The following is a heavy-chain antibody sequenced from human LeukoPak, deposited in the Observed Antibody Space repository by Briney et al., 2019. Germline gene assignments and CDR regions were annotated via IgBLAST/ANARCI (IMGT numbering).Heavy chain of an antibody. Sequence: PSETLSLTCAVYGGSFSGYYWSWIRQPPGKGLEWIGEINHSGSTNYNPSLKSRVTISVDTSKNQFSLKLSSVTAADTAVYYCARGVISSVDYWGRGTLVTVSS. J-gene: IGHJ4*02. CDR1: GGSFSGYY. V-gene: IGHV4-34*01. CDR2: INHSGST. D-gene: IGHD3-10*01. CDR3: ARGVISSVDY.